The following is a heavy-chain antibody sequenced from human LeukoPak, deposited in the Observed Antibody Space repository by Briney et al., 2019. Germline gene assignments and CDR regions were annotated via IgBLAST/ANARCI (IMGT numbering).Heavy chain of an antibody. CDR2: IIPIFGTA. Sequence: RASVKVSCKASGGTFSSYAISWVRQAPGQGLEWMGGIIPIFGTANYAQKFQGRVTITADESTSTAYMELSSLRSEDTAVYYCARDHDSSGYYSEYYFDYWGQGTLVTVSS. V-gene: IGHV1-69*13. CDR3: ARDHDSSGYYSEYYFDY. D-gene: IGHD3-22*01. CDR1: GGTFSSYA. J-gene: IGHJ4*02.